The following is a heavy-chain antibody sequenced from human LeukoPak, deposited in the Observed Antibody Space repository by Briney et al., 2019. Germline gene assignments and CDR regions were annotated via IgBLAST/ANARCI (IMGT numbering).Heavy chain of an antibody. D-gene: IGHD3-22*01. CDR1: GFTFSSYA. CDR2: ISGSGGST. Sequence: GGSLRLSCAASGFTFSSYAMSWVRQAPGKGLEWVSAISGSGGSTYYADSVKGRFTISRDNSKNTLYLQMNSLRAEDTAVYYCAREGDYYDSGGYYRIDFWGQGTLVTVSS. CDR3: AREGDYYDSGGYYRIDF. V-gene: IGHV3-23*01. J-gene: IGHJ4*02.